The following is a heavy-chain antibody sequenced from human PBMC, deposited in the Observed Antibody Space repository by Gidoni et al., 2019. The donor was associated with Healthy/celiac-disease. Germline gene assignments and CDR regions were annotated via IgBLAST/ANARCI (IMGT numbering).Heavy chain of an antibody. Sequence: EVQLVESGGGLVQPGGSLRLSCAASGFTFSSYWMGWVRQAPGKGLEWVANIKQDGSEKYYVDFVKGRFTISSDNAKNSLYLQMNSLRAEDTAVYYCAREGHSSSSGFDYWGQGTLVTVSS. CDR3: AREGHSSSSGFDY. J-gene: IGHJ4*02. V-gene: IGHV3-7*05. CDR2: IKQDGSEK. CDR1: GFTFSSYW. D-gene: IGHD6-6*01.